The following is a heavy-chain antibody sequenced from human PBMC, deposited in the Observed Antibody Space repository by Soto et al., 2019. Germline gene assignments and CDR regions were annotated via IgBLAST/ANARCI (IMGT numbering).Heavy chain of an antibody. Sequence: ELQLVASGGGLVQPGGSLRLSCAASGFTVSNNYVRWVRQAPGKGLEWVSLNFSSGDTRYADSVKGRFTISRDSSSNTLYLQMNSLRVEDTAVYYCARDGTYNWVGGQGIHVTVSS. V-gene: IGHV3-66*01. CDR2: NFSSGDT. D-gene: IGHD1-1*01. J-gene: IGHJ4*02. CDR1: GFTVSNNY. CDR3: ARDGTYNWV.